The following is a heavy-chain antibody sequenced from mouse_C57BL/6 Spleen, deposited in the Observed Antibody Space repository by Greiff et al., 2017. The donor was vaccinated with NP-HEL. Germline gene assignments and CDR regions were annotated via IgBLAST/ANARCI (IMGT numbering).Heavy chain of an antibody. CDR2: ISSGGSYT. V-gene: IGHV5-6*01. Sequence: EVQVVESGGDLVKPGGSLKLSCAASGFTFSSYGMSWVRQTPDKRLEWVATISSGGSYTYYPDSVKGRFTISRDNAKNTLYLQMSSLKSEDTAMYYCARTSLRGDAMDYWGQGTSVTVSS. J-gene: IGHJ4*01. CDR1: GFTFSSYG. D-gene: IGHD2-12*01. CDR3: ARTSLRGDAMDY.